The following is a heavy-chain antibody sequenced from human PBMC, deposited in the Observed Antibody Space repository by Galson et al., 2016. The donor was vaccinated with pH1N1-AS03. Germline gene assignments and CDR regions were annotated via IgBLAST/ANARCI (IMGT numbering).Heavy chain of an antibody. CDR2: THISGKI. CDR1: GGSSSEYSSSEYY. Sequence: ETLSLPCTVSGGSSSEYSSSEYYWNWIRQPPGQGLEWIGYTHISGKINYNPSLKSRDTISLDTSTNQFPLKLSSVTAADTAVYHCARHSEAAIHWPFDLWGRGTLVTVSS. V-gene: IGHV4-61*08. J-gene: IGHJ2*01. D-gene: IGHD5-24*01. CDR3: ARHSEAAIHWPFDL.